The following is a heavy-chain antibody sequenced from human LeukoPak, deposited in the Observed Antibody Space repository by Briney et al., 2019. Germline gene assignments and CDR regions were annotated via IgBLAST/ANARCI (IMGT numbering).Heavy chain of an antibody. J-gene: IGHJ4*02. Sequence: GASVKVSCKASGYTFTSYDINWVRQATGQGLEWMGWMNPNSANTGYAQKFQGRVTMTRDTSISTAYMELSSLTSEDTAVYYCARGPSYGSGSYNIYGIDYWGQGTLVIVSS. D-gene: IGHD3-10*01. V-gene: IGHV1-8*01. CDR1: GYTFTSYD. CDR2: MNPNSANT. CDR3: ARGPSYGSGSYNIYGIDY.